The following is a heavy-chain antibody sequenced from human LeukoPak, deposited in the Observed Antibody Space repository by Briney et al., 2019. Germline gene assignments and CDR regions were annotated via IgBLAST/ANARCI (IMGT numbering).Heavy chain of an antibody. CDR1: GFTFSNYA. CDR3: ARDGKAKNDY. D-gene: IGHD1-26*01. V-gene: IGHV3-23*01. Sequence: PGGSLRLSCAASGFTFSNYAMSWVRQAPGKGLEWISGITGGRSTYYADSVKGRFTMSRDNSRDTLYLQMDSLRPEDTAVYYCARDGKAKNDYWGQGTLVTVST. J-gene: IGHJ4*02. CDR2: ITGGRST.